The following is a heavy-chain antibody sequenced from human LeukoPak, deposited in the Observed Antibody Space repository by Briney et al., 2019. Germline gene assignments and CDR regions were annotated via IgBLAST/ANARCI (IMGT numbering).Heavy chain of an antibody. Sequence: PGGSLRLSCAASGFTFSSYSMNWVRQAPGKGPGWVSYISSSSSTIYYADSVKGRFTISRDNAKNSLYLQMNSLRAEDTAVYYCARGKSGSYRARDYWGQGTLVTVSS. J-gene: IGHJ4*02. CDR1: GFTFSSYS. V-gene: IGHV3-48*01. D-gene: IGHD1-26*01. CDR3: ARGKSGSYRARDY. CDR2: ISSSSSTI.